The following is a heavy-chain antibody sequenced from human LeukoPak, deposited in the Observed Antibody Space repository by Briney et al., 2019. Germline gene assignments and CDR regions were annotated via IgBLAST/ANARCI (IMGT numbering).Heavy chain of an antibody. D-gene: IGHD5-12*01. CDR3: ARPLTYSGYDFDY. CDR1: GFTFSSYS. V-gene: IGHV3-21*04. Sequence: GGSLRLSCAASGFTFSSYSMNWVRQAPGKGLEWVSSISSSSSYIYYADSVKGRFTISRDNAKNSLYLQMNSLRTEDTAVYYCARPLTYSGYDFDYWGQGTLVTVSS. J-gene: IGHJ4*02. CDR2: ISSSSSYI.